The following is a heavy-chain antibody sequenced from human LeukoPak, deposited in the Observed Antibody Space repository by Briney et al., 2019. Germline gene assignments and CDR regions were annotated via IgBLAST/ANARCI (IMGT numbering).Heavy chain of an antibody. D-gene: IGHD5-18*01. CDR1: GFTFSDYY. V-gene: IGHV3-23*01. J-gene: IGHJ4*02. CDR2: ISGSGGST. CDR3: AKTPLMVDTAMVRGG. Sequence: GGSLRLSCAASGFTFSDYYMSWIRQAPGKGLEWVSAISGSGGSTYYADSVKGRFTISRDNSKNTLYLQMNSLRAEDTAVYYCAKTPLMVDTAMVRGGWGQGTLVTVSS.